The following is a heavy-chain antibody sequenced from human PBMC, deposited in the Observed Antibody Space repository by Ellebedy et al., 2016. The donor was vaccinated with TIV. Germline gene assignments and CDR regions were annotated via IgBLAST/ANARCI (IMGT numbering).Heavy chain of an antibody. CDR2: INWNGDEI. Sequence: GGSLRLXXVASGFTFGDYGMSWVRQRPGKGLQWVASINWNGDEIGYADSVKGRFTISRDNAKNSLYLQMNSLRVEDMALYFCAREWAGDGLDVWGQGTTVTVSS. D-gene: IGHD3-10*01. CDR1: GFTFGDYG. CDR3: AREWAGDGLDV. V-gene: IGHV3-20*03. J-gene: IGHJ6*02.